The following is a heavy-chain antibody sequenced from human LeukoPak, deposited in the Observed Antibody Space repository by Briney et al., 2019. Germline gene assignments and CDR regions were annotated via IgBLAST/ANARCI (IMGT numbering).Heavy chain of an antibody. CDR1: GGSVSSGGYS. V-gene: IGHV4-30-2*01. CDR3: ARGSDSSWYYFDY. D-gene: IGHD6-13*01. CDR2: IYHSGRP. J-gene: IGHJ4*02. Sequence: SQTLSLTCGVSGGSVSSGGYSWNWSRQRPGKGLEWIGYIYHSGRPYYNPSLESRVTISLDTSKNQLSLNLSSVTAADTAVYHCARGSDSSWYYFDYWGQGTLVTVSS.